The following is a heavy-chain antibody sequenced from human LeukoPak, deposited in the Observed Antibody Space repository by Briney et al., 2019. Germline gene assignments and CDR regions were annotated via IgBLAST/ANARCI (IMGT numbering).Heavy chain of an antibody. V-gene: IGHV1-2*02. D-gene: IGHD3-3*01. Sequence: ASVTVSCKASGYTFTRYYMHWVRQAPGQGLEWMGCINPNSGGRNYAQKFRGRVTMTRDTSISTAYMELSRRRSDDTAVYYCARTGFWSGYILNYWGQGTLVTVSS. CDR3: ARTGFWSGYILNY. CDR1: GYTFTRYY. CDR2: INPNSGGR. J-gene: IGHJ4*02.